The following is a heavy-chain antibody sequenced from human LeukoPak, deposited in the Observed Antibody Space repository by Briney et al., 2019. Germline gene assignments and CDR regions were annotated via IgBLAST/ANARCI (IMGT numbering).Heavy chain of an antibody. CDR3: ARVPGPHYDVAAAAYYFDY. J-gene: IGHJ4*02. D-gene: IGHD2-15*01. CDR2: IYYSGST. V-gene: IGHV4-39*07. Sequence: SETLSLTCTVSGGSISSSSYYWGWIRQPPGKGLEWIGSIYYSGSTYYNPSLKSRVTISVDTPKNQFSLKLSSVTAADTAVYYCARVPGPHYDVAAAAYYFDYWGQGTLVTVSS. CDR1: GGSISSSSYY.